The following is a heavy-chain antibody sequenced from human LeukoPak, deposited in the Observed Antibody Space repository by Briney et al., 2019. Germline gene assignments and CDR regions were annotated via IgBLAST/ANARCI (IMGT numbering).Heavy chain of an antibody. CDR3: ARQVAAAARGHFDY. CDR2: IYTSGST. D-gene: IGHD6-13*01. Sequence: SETLSLTCTVSGGSISSYYWSWIRQPPGKGLEWIGHIYTSGSTNYDPSLKSRVTISVDTSKNQFSLKLSSVTAADTAVYYCARQVAAAARGHFDYWGQGTLVTVSS. J-gene: IGHJ4*02. CDR1: GGSISSYY. V-gene: IGHV4-4*09.